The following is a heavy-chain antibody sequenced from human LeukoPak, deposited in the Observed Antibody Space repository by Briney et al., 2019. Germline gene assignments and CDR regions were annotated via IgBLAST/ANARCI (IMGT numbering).Heavy chain of an antibody. Sequence: SQTLSLTCAISGDSVSSNSAAWHWIRQSPSRGLEWLGRTYYRSKWYNDYAVSVKSRITINPNTSKNQFSLQLNSVTPEDTAVYYCAMASGIAAAGPDAFDIWGQGTMVTVSS. CDR2: TYYRSKWYN. J-gene: IGHJ3*02. V-gene: IGHV6-1*01. CDR1: GDSVSSNSAA. D-gene: IGHD6-13*01. CDR3: AMASGIAAAGPDAFDI.